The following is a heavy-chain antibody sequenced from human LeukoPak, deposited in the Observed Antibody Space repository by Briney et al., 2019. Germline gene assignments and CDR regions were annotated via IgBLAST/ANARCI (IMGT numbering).Heavy chain of an antibody. CDR2: ISYDGSNK. D-gene: IGHD1-26*01. V-gene: IGHV3-30*04. J-gene: IGHJ6*03. Sequence: PGGSLRLSCAASGFTFSSYAMHWVRQAPGKGLEWVAVISYDGSNKYYADSVKGRFTISRDTSKNTVYLQMNSLRAEDTAVYYCAKGGGSYQYYYYYMDVWGKGTTVTVSS. CDR1: GFTFSSYA. CDR3: AKGGGSYQYYYYYMDV.